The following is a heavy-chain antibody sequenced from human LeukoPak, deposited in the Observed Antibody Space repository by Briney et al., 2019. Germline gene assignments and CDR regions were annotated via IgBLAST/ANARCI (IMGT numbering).Heavy chain of an antibody. CDR2: LSYDGSHK. CDR1: GFSFSDFS. V-gene: IGHV3-30-3*01. D-gene: IGHD2-21*02. J-gene: IGHJ4*02. CDR3: AREVAFCGGDCYETPHY. Sequence: PGGSLRLSCAASGFSFSDFSLHWVRQAPGKGLEWVAVLSYDGSHKYYADSVKGRFIISRDNSGNTLYLQMNSVRAEDTAMYYCAREVAFCGGDCYETPHYWGQGTLVTVSS.